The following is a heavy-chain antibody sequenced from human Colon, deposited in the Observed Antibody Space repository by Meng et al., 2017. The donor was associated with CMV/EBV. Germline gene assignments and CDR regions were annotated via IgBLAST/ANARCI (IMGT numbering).Heavy chain of an antibody. CDR3: ARDFSLDRYGMDV. J-gene: IGHJ6*02. CDR2: IYSGGST. Sequence: GESLKISCEASGFIFSDYNMNWVRQAPGKGLEWVSVIYSGGSTYYADSVKGRFTISRDNSKNTLYLQMNSLRAEDTAVYYCARDFSLDRYGMDVWGQGTTVTVSS. CDR1: GFIFSDYN. V-gene: IGHV3-53*01.